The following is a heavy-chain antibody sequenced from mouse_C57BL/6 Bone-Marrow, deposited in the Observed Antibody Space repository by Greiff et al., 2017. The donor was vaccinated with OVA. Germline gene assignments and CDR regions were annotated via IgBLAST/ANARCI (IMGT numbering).Heavy chain of an antibody. V-gene: IGHV1-69*01. D-gene: IGHD3-2*02. Sequence: QVQLQQPGAELVMPGASVKLSCKASGYTFTSYWMHWVKQRPGQGLEWIGEIDPSDSYTNYNQKFKGKFTLTVDKSSSTAYMQLSSLTSEYSAVYYCARSGDPYAMDYWGQGTSVTVSS. CDR1: GYTFTSYW. J-gene: IGHJ4*01. CDR3: ARSGDPYAMDY. CDR2: IDPSDSYT.